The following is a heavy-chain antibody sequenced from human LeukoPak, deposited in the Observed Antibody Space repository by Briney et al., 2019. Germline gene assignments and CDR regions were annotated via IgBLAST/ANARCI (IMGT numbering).Heavy chain of an antibody. D-gene: IGHD1-14*01. CDR1: GGSIRTYY. J-gene: IGHJ4*02. CDR3: AREVNRDYCDF. V-gene: IGHV4-4*07. CDR2: MQAIGTT. Sequence: PSETLSLTCSVSGGSIRTYYWSWIRQSADKGLEYIGRMQAIGTTNYNPSLKSRVTISVDKSKNQFSLKLTSVTAADTAVYFCAREVNRDYCDFWGQGILVTVSS.